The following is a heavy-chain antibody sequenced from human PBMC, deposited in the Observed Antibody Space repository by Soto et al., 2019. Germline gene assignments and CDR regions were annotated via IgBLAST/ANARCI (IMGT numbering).Heavy chain of an antibody. CDR3: ARVPGL. CDR1: GGSIRRGGYS. Sequence: QLQLQESGSGLVKPSQTLSLTCAVSGGSIRRGGYSWSWIRQPPGTGLEWIGYTYHSGRNYYNPALKSRVPISVDRSKTQFSLKLSSVTAADTAGYYCARVPGLWGRGTLVTVSS. J-gene: IGHJ2*01. CDR2: TYHSGRN. V-gene: IGHV4-30-2*01.